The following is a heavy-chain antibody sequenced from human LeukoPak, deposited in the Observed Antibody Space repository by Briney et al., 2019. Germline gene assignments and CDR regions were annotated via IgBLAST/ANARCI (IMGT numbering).Heavy chain of an antibody. D-gene: IGHD3-10*01. CDR1: GGSISSGDYY. CDR2: IYYSGST. J-gene: IGHJ4*02. V-gene: IGHV4-30-4*01. Sequence: SETLSLTCTVSGGSISSGDYYWSWIRQPPGKGLEWIGYIYYSGSTYYNPSLKSRVTISVDTSKNQFSLKLSSVTAADTAVYYCARYMVRGAMGLDYWGQGTLVTVSS. CDR3: ARYMVRGAMGLDY.